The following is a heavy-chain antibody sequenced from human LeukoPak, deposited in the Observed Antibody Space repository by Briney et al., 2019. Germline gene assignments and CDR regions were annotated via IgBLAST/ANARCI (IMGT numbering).Heavy chain of an antibody. Sequence: GGSLRLSCAASGFTFSSYSMNWIRQAPGKGLEWVSYISSSGSTIYYADSVKGRFTISRDNAKNSLYLQMNSLRAEDTAVYYCAKSDSPGIAVAGVYFDSWGQGALVTVSS. V-gene: IGHV3-48*04. CDR3: AKSDSPGIAVAGVYFDS. CDR1: GFTFSSYS. CDR2: ISSSGSTI. D-gene: IGHD6-19*01. J-gene: IGHJ4*02.